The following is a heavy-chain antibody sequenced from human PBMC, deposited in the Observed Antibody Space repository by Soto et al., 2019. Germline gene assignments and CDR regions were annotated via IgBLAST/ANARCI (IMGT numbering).Heavy chain of an antibody. V-gene: IGHV1-3*01. J-gene: IGHJ4*02. Sequence: GASVKVSCKASGYTFTSYAMHWVRQAHEQRLEWMGWINAGNGNAKYSQKFQGRVTITRDTSASTAYMELSSLRSEDTAVYYCARAVAVPADFDYWGQGTLVTVSS. CDR3: ARAVAVPADFDY. D-gene: IGHD6-19*01. CDR2: INAGNGNA. CDR1: GYTFTSYA.